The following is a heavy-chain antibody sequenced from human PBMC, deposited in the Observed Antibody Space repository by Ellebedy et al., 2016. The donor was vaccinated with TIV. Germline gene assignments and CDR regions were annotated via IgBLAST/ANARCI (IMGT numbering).Heavy chain of an antibody. V-gene: IGHV3-23*01. CDR2: ISGSGVTT. J-gene: IGHJ4*02. Sequence: GESLKISXAASGFTFSRTAMSWVRQAPGKGLEWVSVISGSGVTTDYADSVKGRFTISRDNSKNTPILQMNSLRAEDTAEYYCARQREGYNFHYFDSWGQGTLVTVSS. D-gene: IGHD5-24*01. CDR3: ARQREGYNFHYFDS. CDR1: GFTFSRTA.